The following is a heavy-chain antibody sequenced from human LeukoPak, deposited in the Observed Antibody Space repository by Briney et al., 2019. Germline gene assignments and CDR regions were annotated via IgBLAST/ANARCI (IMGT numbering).Heavy chain of an antibody. J-gene: IGHJ6*03. CDR1: GFRFDDHG. Sequence: GGALRLSCAGSGFRFDDHGMSWVRQVPGKGLEWVSGITWNGGSTGYADSVKGRFTMSRDNAKNSLYLQMNSLRAEDTALYYCAMKFTRDYYYKDFWAKGTTVIVSS. CDR3: AMKFTRDYYYKDF. V-gene: IGHV3-20*04. CDR2: ITWNGGST. D-gene: IGHD2-2*01.